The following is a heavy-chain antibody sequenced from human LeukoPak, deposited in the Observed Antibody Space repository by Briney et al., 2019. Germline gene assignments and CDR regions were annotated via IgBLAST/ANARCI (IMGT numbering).Heavy chain of an antibody. V-gene: IGHV3-7*01. CDR3: ARGGYSFDY. D-gene: IGHD5-12*01. J-gene: IGHJ4*02. CDR2: LHPDGSER. Sequence: GGSLRLSCVASGFTFTQYWMTWVRQAPGKGLEWVARLHPDGSERNYVGSVEGRFTVSGDNAKSSLFLQMHSLRVEDTAVYYCARGGYSFDYLGQGTLVTVPS. CDR1: GFTFTQYW.